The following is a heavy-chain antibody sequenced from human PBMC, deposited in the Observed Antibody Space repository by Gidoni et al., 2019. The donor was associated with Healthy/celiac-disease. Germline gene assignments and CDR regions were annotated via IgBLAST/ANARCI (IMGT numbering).Heavy chain of an antibody. CDR1: GFTFSSYA. Sequence: EVQLLESGGGLVQPGGSLRLSCAASGFTFSSYAMSWVRQAPGKGLEWVSAISGSGGSTYYADSVKGRFTISRDNAKNTLYLQMNSLRAEDTAVYYCAKDYVYPGYCSGGSCYSGGLFDYWGQGTLVTVSS. D-gene: IGHD2-15*01. J-gene: IGHJ4*02. CDR2: ISGSGGST. V-gene: IGHV3-23*01. CDR3: AKDYVYPGYCSGGSCYSGGLFDY.